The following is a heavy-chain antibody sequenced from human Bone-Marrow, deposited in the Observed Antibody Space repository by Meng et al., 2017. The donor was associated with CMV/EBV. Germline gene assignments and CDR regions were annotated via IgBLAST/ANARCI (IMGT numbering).Heavy chain of an antibody. J-gene: IGHJ4*02. CDR1: GFTFSNAW. V-gene: IGHV3-15*01. CDR2: IKSKTDGGTT. CDR3: TTGLIYDSSGYPRDY. Sequence: GGSLRLSCAASGFTFSNAWMSWVRQAPGKGLEWVGRIKSKTDGGTTDYAAPVKGRFTISRDDSKNTLYLQMNSMKTEDTAVYYCTTGLIYDSSGYPRDYCGQGTLVTVSS. D-gene: IGHD3-22*01.